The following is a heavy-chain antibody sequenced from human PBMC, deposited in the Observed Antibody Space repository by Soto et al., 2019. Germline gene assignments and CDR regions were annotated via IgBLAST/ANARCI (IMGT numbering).Heavy chain of an antibody. Sequence: GASVKVSCKASGYTFTSYDINWVLQATGQGLEWMGWMNPNSGDTGYAQKFQGRVTMTRDTSITTAYMELSSLRSEDTAVYYCARGTPQGWYGTVYWGQGTLVTVSS. CDR2: MNPNSGDT. CDR1: GYTFTSYD. J-gene: IGHJ4*02. CDR3: ARGTPQGWYGTVY. V-gene: IGHV1-8*01. D-gene: IGHD2-15*01.